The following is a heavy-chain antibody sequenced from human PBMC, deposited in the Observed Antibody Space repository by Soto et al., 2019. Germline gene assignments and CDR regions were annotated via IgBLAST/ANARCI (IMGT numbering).Heavy chain of an antibody. J-gene: IGHJ3*02. CDR1: GGSISSYY. Sequence: SETLSLTCTVSGGSISSYYWSWIRQPPGKGLEWIGYIYYSGSTNYNPSLKSRVTISVDTSKNQFSLKLSSVTAADTAVYYCARQGILEAFDIWGQGTMVTVSS. V-gene: IGHV4-59*08. CDR2: IYYSGST. CDR3: ARQGILEAFDI. D-gene: IGHD3-3*01.